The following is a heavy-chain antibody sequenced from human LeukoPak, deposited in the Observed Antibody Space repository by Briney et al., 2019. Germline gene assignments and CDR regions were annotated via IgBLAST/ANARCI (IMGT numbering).Heavy chain of an antibody. CDR3: ARVRVPYYYGSGSYVDY. CDR1: GFTFSSYA. J-gene: IGHJ4*02. Sequence: PGGSLRLSCAASGFTFSSYAMHWVRQAPGKGLEWVAVISYDGSNKYYADSVKGRFTISRDNSKNTLYLQMNSLRAEDTAVYYCARVRVPYYYGSGSYVDYWGQGTLVTVSS. D-gene: IGHD3-10*01. V-gene: IGHV3-30-3*01. CDR2: ISYDGSNK.